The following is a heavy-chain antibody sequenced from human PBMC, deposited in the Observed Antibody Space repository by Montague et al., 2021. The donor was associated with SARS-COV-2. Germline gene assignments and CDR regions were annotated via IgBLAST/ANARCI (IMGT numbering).Heavy chain of an antibody. Sequence: SLRLSCAASGFTFNNYAMHWVRQAPGQGLEWVAVISYEGSIQYYADSVKGRFAISRDNSKNTLYLQMNSLRAEDTAVYYCARILSYYYGMDVWGQGTTVTVSS. V-gene: IGHV3-33*05. CDR1: GFTFNNYA. J-gene: IGHJ6*02. CDR2: ISYEGSIQ. CDR3: ARILSYYYGMDV. D-gene: IGHD2-15*01.